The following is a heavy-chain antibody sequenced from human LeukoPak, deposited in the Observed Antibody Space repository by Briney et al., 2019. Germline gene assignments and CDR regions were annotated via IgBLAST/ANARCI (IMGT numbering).Heavy chain of an antibody. CDR2: ISAYNGNT. V-gene: IGHV1-18*01. CDR3: ARARGVVVPAARAGFWFDP. D-gene: IGHD2-2*01. J-gene: IGHJ5*02. Sequence: GASVKVSCKASGYTFTSYGISWVRQAPGQGLEWMGWISAYNGNTNYAQKLQGRVTMTTDTSTSTAYMELRSLRSDDTAVYYCARARGVVVPAARAGFWFDPWGQGTLVTVSS. CDR1: GYTFTSYG.